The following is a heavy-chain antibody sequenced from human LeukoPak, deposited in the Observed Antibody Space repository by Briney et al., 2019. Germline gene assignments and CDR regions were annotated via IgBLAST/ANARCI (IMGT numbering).Heavy chain of an antibody. D-gene: IGHD4-11*01. Sequence: ASVKVSCKASGYTFTSYDINWVRQATGQGLEWMGWMNPNSGNTGYAQRFQGRVTMTRNTSISTAYMELSSLRSEDTAVYYCARGLLGFMRSDYSNYWDNWFDPWGQGTLDTVSS. CDR2: MNPNSGNT. CDR1: GYTFTSYD. CDR3: ARGLLGFMRSDYSNYWDNWFDP. J-gene: IGHJ5*02. V-gene: IGHV1-8*01.